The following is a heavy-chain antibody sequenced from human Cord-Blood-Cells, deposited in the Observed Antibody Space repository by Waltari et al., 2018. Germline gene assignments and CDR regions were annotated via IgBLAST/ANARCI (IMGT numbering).Heavy chain of an antibody. CDR3: ARDFPYSSSRESIDY. D-gene: IGHD6-6*01. CDR1: GYPFTWYY. CDR2: INPNSGGT. J-gene: IGHJ4*02. V-gene: IGHV1-2*02. Sequence: VQLVQSGAEVKKPRASVKVSCKASGYPFTWYYLHWVRQCPGQGLEWMGWINPNSGGTNYAQKFQGRVTMTRDTSISTAYMELSRLRSDDTAVYYCARDFPYSSSRESIDYWGQGTLVTVSS.